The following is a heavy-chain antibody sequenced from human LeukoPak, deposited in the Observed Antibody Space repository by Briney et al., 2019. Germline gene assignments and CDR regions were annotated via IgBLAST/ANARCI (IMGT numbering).Heavy chain of an antibody. D-gene: IGHD5-18*01. CDR1: GYPFTSYD. CDR2: MNPNSGNT. J-gene: IGHJ3*02. CDR3: ARAVDTAMVYIDAFDI. V-gene: IGHV1-8*03. Sequence: ASVKVSCKASGYPFTSYDINWVRQATGQGLEWMGWMNPNSGNTGYAQKFQGRVTITRNTSISTAYMELSSLRSEDTAVYYCARAVDTAMVYIDAFDIWGQGTMVTVSS.